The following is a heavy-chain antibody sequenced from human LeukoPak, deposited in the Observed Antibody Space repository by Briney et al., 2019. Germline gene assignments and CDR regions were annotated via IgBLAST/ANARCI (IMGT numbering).Heavy chain of an antibody. CDR3: AGTPPYATSAVGTGWFDP. D-gene: IGHD6-13*01. Sequence: SVKVSCKASGGTFSSYAISWVRQAPGQGLEWMGRIIPILGIANYAQKFQGRVTITADKSTSTAYMELSSLRSEDTAVYYCAGTPPYATSAVGTGWFDPWGQGTLVTVSS. V-gene: IGHV1-69*04. CDR1: GGTFSSYA. CDR2: IIPILGIA. J-gene: IGHJ5*02.